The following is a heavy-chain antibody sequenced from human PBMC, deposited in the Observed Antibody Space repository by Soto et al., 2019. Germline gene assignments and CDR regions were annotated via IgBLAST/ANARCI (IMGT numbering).Heavy chain of an antibody. D-gene: IGHD6-13*01. V-gene: IGHV3-48*03. CDR2: ISSSGSTI. J-gene: IGHJ4*02. CDR1: GFTFSSYE. CDR3: ARDPLKRVGSSSWYDY. Sequence: GGSLRLSCAASGFTFSSYEMNWVRQAPGKGLEWVSYISSSGSTIYYADSMKGRFTISRDNAKNSLYLQMNSLRAEDTAVYYCARDPLKRVGSSSWYDYWGQGTLVTVSS.